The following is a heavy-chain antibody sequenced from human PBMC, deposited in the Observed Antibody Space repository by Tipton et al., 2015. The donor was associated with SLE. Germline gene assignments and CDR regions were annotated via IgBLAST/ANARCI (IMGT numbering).Heavy chain of an antibody. D-gene: IGHD3-22*01. V-gene: IGHV3-23*03. CDR3: AKGGRDSSGYKD. J-gene: IGHJ4*02. CDR1: GFTFSSYA. Sequence: SLRLSCAASGFTFSSYAMSWVRQAPGKGLEWVSVIYGGGGSAYYADSVKGRFTISRDNSKNTVYLQMNNPRAEDTAIYYCAKGGRDSSGYKDWGQGTLVTVSS. CDR2: IYGGGGSA.